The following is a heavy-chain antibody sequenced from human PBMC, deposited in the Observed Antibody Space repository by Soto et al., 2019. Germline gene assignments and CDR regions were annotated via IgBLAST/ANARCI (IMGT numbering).Heavy chain of an antibody. J-gene: IGHJ4*02. D-gene: IGHD4-17*01. CDR1: GGSFSVSY. Sequence: SETLSLTCAVYGGSFSVSYWRWIRQPTGRGLEWIGEINHRGSTNYYPSPKSRVTISVHPSKIQPSMKLSYLTAQDTDVYYCGSSYPGTTVTTNYWGKCTLATVTS. CDR2: INHRGST. V-gene: IGHV4-34*01. CDR3: GSSYPGTTVTTNY.